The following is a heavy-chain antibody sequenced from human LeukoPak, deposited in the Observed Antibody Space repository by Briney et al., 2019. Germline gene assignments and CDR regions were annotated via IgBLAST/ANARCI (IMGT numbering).Heavy chain of an antibody. CDR1: GFTFSSYA. CDR3: ARAGYDFWSGSIYYFDY. CDR2: ISSNGGST. J-gene: IGHJ4*02. V-gene: IGHV3-64*01. D-gene: IGHD3-3*01. Sequence: PGGSLRLSCAASGFTFSSYAMHWVRQAPGKGLEYVSAISSNGGSTYYANSVKGRFTISRDNTKRTLYLQMGSLRAEDMAVYYCARAGYDFWSGSIYYFDYWGQGTLVTVSS.